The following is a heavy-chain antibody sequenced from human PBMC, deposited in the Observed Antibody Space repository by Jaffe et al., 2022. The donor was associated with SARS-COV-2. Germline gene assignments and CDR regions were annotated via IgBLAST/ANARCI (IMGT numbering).Heavy chain of an antibody. CDR2: IYSSGST. CDR3: ATIGIVAADFHLFDI. J-gene: IGHJ3*02. CDR1: GVSISSDAYY. Sequence: QLQLQESGPGLVKPSETLSLTCTVSGVSISSDAYYWGWIRQPPGKGLEWIGSIYSSGSTYYNPSLKSRVAISVDTSKNQVSLKVSSVTAADTAVYYCATIGIVAADFHLFDIWGQGTMVTVSS. D-gene: IGHD5-12*01. V-gene: IGHV4-39*01.